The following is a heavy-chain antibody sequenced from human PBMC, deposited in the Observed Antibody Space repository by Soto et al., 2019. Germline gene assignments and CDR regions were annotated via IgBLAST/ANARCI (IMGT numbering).Heavy chain of an antibody. J-gene: IGHJ6*02. CDR2: INHSGST. CDR3: ARIQLWRSYYYYGMDV. CDR1: GGSFSGYY. Sequence: QVQLQQWGAGLLKPSETLSLTCAVYGGSFSGYYWSWIRQPPGKGLEWIGEINHSGSTNYNPSLKSRVTISVDTSKNQFSLKLSSVTAADTAVYYCARIQLWRSYYYYGMDVWGQGTTVTVSS. V-gene: IGHV4-34*01. D-gene: IGHD5-18*01.